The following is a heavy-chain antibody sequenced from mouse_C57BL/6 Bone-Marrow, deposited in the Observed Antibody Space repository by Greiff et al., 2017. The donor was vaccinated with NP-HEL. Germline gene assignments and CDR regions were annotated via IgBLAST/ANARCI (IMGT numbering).Heavy chain of an antibody. CDR1: GYHFTPYP. J-gene: IGHJ3*01. Sequence: VQLQQSGAELVNPVASVKMSCKASGYHFTPYPIEWIKQNHGTTLEWIGTFHPYNDDPKYNEKFKGKATLTVEKSSSTVYLELGRLTSDISAVYYCARREYDGSTSFAYWGQWTLVTVSA. CDR3: ARREYDGSTSFAY. V-gene: IGHV1-47*01. CDR2: FHPYNDDP. D-gene: IGHD1-1*01.